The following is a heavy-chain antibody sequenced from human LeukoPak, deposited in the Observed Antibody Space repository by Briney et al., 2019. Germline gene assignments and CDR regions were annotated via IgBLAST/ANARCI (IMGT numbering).Heavy chain of an antibody. CDR1: GYSISSDYY. CDR2: LYRSGST. D-gene: IGHD6-13*01. Sequence: SETLSLTCTVSGYSISSDYYWGWIRQPPGKGLEWIGSLYRSGSTYYNPSLKSRVTISVDTSKNQFSLKLSSVTDADTAVYYCATGVHGIAAAGDYYFDYWGQGTLVTVSS. CDR3: ATGVHGIAAAGDYYFDY. J-gene: IGHJ4*02. V-gene: IGHV4-38-2*02.